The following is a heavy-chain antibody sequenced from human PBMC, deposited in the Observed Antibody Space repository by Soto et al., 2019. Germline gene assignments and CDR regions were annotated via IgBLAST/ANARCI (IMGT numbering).Heavy chain of an antibody. CDR3: ARDRTDSGYYTNWLDP. CDR2: IIPIFGTT. CDR1: GGAFGSDA. D-gene: IGHD3-22*01. V-gene: IGHV1-69*06. Sequence: SVKVSCKASGGAFGSDAITWVRQAPGQGLEWVGRIIPIFGTTNYAQNLQGRVTISADKSTLTSYMELHSLTSDDTALYYCARDRTDSGYYTNWLDPWGQGTQVTVSS. J-gene: IGHJ5*02.